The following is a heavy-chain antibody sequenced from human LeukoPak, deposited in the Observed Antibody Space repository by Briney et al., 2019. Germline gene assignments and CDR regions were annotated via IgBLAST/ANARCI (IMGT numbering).Heavy chain of an antibody. V-gene: IGHV3-7*01. Sequence: GGSLRLSCAASGFTFSHFWMSWVRQAPGKGLEWVAYIKKTGSETYYVDSVKGRFTISRDNPKSSLYLQMNSLTAEDTAVYHCTRDASWGQGTLVTVSS. CDR1: GFTFSHFW. J-gene: IGHJ5*02. CDR2: IKKTGSET. CDR3: TRDAS.